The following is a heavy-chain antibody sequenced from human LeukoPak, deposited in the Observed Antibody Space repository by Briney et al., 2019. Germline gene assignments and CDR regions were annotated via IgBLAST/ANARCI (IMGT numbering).Heavy chain of an antibody. J-gene: IGHJ5*02. CDR1: GGSISSFY. CDR3: ARDSGTTGEVKFDP. Sequence: SETLSLTCTVSGGSISSFYWSWMRQPDGKGLEWIGRIYSSGSTDYNPSLKSRVTMSVDTSKNKFSLKLSSVTAADTAVYYCARDSGTTGEVKFDPWGQGTLVTVSS. V-gene: IGHV4-4*07. CDR2: IYSSGST. D-gene: IGHD3-10*01.